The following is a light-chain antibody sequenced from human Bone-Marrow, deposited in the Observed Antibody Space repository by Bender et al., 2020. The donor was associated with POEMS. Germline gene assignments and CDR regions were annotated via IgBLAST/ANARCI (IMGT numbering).Light chain of an antibody. V-gene: IGLV1-44*01. CDR1: SSNIGTNP. CDR2: INN. Sequence: QSVLTQPPSASGTPGQRVTISCSGSSSNIGTNPVNWYQQLPGTAPKLLIYINNQRPSGVPDRFSGSKSGTSASLAISGLQSEDEAGYYCAAWDDSLSCLVFGGGTKLTVL. J-gene: IGLJ2*01. CDR3: AAWDDSLSCLV.